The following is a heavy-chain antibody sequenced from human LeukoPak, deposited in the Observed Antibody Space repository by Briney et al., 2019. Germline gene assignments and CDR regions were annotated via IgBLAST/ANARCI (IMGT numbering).Heavy chain of an antibody. Sequence: GESLKISCKGSGYSFTNYWIGWGRQMPGKGLEWIGTIYPGDSDTRYRPSFQGRVTISADKSISTAYLQWSSLEASDTAIYYCARLGLETYGNSGFYYLDHWAQGTLVTVSS. J-gene: IGHJ4*02. CDR1: GYSFTNYW. V-gene: IGHV5-51*01. CDR3: ARLGLETYGNSGFYYLDH. D-gene: IGHD3-22*01. CDR2: IYPGDSDT.